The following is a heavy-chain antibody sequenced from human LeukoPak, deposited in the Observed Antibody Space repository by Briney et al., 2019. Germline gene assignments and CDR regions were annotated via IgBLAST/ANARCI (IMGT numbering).Heavy chain of an antibody. D-gene: IGHD6-19*01. Sequence: ASVKVSCKASGYTFTGYYMHWVRQAPGQGLEWMGWINPNSGGTNYAQKFQGRVTMTRDTSISTAYMELSSLRSEDTAVYYCARKKLSSGTDFDYWGQGTLVTVSS. J-gene: IGHJ4*02. CDR3: ARKKLSSGTDFDY. CDR2: INPNSGGT. V-gene: IGHV1-2*02. CDR1: GYTFTGYY.